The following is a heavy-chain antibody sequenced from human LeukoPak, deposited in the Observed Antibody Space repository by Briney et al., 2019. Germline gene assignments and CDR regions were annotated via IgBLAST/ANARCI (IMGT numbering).Heavy chain of an antibody. CDR3: ARGPILYSGYDGGSWFDP. D-gene: IGHD5-12*01. Sequence: ASVKVSCTASGYTFTSYDINWVRQATGQGLEWMGWMNPNSGNTGYAQKFQGRVTMTRITSISTAYLELSSLRSEDTAVYYCARGPILYSGYDGGSWFDPWGQGTLVTVSS. V-gene: IGHV1-8*01. J-gene: IGHJ5*02. CDR2: MNPNSGNT. CDR1: GYTFTSYD.